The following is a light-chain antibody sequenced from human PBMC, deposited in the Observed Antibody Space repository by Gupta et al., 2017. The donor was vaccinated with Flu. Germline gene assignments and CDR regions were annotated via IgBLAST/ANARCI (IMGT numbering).Light chain of an antibody. CDR1: KLGKYF. CDR3: QTWDSSTGV. V-gene: IGLV3-1*01. Sequence: CSGHKLGKYFVSWYQKKAGQSPVLVIYQDAKRPSGIPERFSGSNSGSTATLTISGTQAGDEADFYCQTWDSSTGVFGGGTKLTVL. J-gene: IGLJ2*01. CDR2: QDA.